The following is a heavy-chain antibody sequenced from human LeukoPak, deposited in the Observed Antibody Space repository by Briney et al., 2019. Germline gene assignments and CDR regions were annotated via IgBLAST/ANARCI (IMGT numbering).Heavy chain of an antibody. J-gene: IGHJ6*03. CDR3: TRVGGCSSTSCLDYYYYYYMDV. V-gene: IGHV3-49*04. D-gene: IGHD2-2*01. Sequence: GGPLRLSCTASGFTFGDYAMSWVRQAPGKGLEWVGFIRSKAYGGTTEYAASVKGRFTISRDDSKSIAYLQMNSLKTEDTAVYYCTRVGGCSSTSCLDYYYYYYMDVWGKGTTVTVSS. CDR1: GFTFGDYA. CDR2: IRSKAYGGTT.